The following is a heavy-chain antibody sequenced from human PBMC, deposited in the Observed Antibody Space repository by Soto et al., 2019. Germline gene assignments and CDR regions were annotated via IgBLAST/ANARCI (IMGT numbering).Heavy chain of an antibody. Sequence: GGSLRLSFVASGFTFSSYGIHWVRQAPGKGLEWVAVISSDGNTKYYADSMKGRFTISRDNSRNTLYLQMDSLRPEDTAVYYCAKEVTVAGDLDYWGHGTLVTVSS. J-gene: IGHJ4*01. CDR1: GFTFSSYG. V-gene: IGHV3-30*18. CDR3: AKEVTVAGDLDY. CDR2: ISSDGNTK. D-gene: IGHD6-19*01.